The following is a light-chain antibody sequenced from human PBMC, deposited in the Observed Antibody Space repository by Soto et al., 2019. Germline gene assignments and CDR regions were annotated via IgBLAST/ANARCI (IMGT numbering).Light chain of an antibody. CDR1: QSVSSSY. J-gene: IGKJ2*01. Sequence: EIVLTQSPGTLSLSPGERATLSCRASQSVSSSYLAWYQQKSGQAPRLLIYGASSRATGIPDRFSGSGSGTDFALTSSRLEHEDFAVYYCQQDSSSPYTFGQGTKLEIK. CDR2: GAS. V-gene: IGKV3-20*01. CDR3: QQDSSSPYT.